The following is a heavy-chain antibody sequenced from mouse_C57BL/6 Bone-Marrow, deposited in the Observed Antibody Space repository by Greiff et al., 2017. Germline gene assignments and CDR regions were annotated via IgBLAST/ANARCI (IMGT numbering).Heavy chain of an antibody. D-gene: IGHD2-12*01. J-gene: IGHJ4*01. CDR1: GYAFSSSW. V-gene: IGHV1-82*01. CDR2: IYPGDGAT. Sequence: QVQLQQSGPELVKPGASVKISCKASGYAFSSSWMNWVKQRPGKGLEWIGRIYPGDGATNYNGKFKGKATLTADKSSSTAYMQLSSLTSEDSAVYFCARLRRRAMDYWGQGTSVTVSS. CDR3: ARLRRRAMDY.